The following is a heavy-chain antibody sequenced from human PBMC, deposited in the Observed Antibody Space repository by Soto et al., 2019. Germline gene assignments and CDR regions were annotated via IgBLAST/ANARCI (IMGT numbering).Heavy chain of an antibody. CDR3: AREHYSSGWYRSAYYYMDV. CDR2: SSTYSSRT. CDR1: GYTLTSYD. Sequence: ASVKVSCKASGYTLTSYDISWVRQAPGQGLEWMGWSSTYSSRTNFAQKFQGRVTVTTDKSTSTAYMELSSLRSEDTAVYYCAREHYSSGWYRSAYYYMDVWGKGTTVTVSS. J-gene: IGHJ6*03. D-gene: IGHD6-19*01. V-gene: IGHV1-18*01.